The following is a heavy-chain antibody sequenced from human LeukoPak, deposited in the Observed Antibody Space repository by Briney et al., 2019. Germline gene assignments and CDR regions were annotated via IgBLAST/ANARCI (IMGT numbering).Heavy chain of an antibody. J-gene: IGHJ4*02. CDR3: AKVLIQLYSGYETDY. CDR2: ISGSGGST. D-gene: IGHD5-12*01. V-gene: IGHV3-23*01. CDR1: GFTFSSYG. Sequence: PGGSLRLSCAASGFTFSSYGMSWVRQAPGKGLEWVSAISGSGGSTYYADSVKGRFTISRDNSKNTLYLQMNSLRAEDTAVYYCAKVLIQLYSGYETDYWGQGTLVTVSS.